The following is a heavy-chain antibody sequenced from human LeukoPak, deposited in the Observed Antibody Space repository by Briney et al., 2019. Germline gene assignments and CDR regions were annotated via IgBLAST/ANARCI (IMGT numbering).Heavy chain of an antibody. J-gene: IGHJ3*02. CDR1: GGSISSYY. Sequence: SETLSLTCTVSGGSISSYYWSWIRQPPGKGLEWIGYIYTSGSTSYNPSLKSRVTISVDTSKNQFSLKLSSVTAADTAVYYCARHSTPYVAFDIWGQGTMVTVSS. CDR2: IYTSGST. CDR3: ARHSTPYVAFDI. V-gene: IGHV4-4*09. D-gene: IGHD3-16*01.